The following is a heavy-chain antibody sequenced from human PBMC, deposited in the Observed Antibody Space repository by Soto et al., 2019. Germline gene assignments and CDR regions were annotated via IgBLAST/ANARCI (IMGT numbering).Heavy chain of an antibody. J-gene: IGHJ6*02. CDR3: ARGRGLLLWFGDRYYGMDV. V-gene: IGHV4-31*03. CDR1: GGSISSGGYY. Sequence: SETLSLTCTVSGGSISSGGYYWSWIRQHPGKGLEWIGYIYYSGSTYYNPSLKSRVTISVDTSKNQFSLKLSSVTAADTAVYYCARGRGLLLWFGDRYYGMDVWGQGTTVTVSS. D-gene: IGHD3-10*01. CDR2: IYYSGST.